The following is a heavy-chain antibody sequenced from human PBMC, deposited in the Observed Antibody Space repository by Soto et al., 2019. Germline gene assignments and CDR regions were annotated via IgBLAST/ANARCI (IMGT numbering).Heavy chain of an antibody. CDR1: GFTFSSYW. D-gene: IGHD2-15*01. Sequence: SGGSMRLCCAACGFTFSSYWVHWVRQAQGKGLVWVSRINSDGSSTSYADPVKRRFTISRDNAKNTLYLQMNSLRAEDTAVYYCARVDCIGGSFYHLDYWGQGTLVTVSS. CDR3: ARVDCIGGSFYHLDY. J-gene: IGHJ4*02. V-gene: IGHV3-74*01. CDR2: INSDGSST.